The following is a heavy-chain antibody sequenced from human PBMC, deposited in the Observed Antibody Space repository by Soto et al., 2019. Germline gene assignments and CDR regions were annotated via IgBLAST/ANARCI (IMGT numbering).Heavy chain of an antibody. D-gene: IGHD1-1*01. J-gene: IGHJ3*02. CDR2: MSHSGGT. CDR3: ARVERGTATTVVDAFDI. Sequence: QVQLQQWGAGLLKPSETLSLTCAVFGGSVNSGNYYWSWIRQPPGTGLEWIGEMSHSGGTHFNPSLKSPVTISVDTSQNQFSLKMSSVTAADTALYYCARVERGTATTVVDAFDIWGPGTMVTGSS. V-gene: IGHV4-34*01. CDR1: GGSVNSGNYY.